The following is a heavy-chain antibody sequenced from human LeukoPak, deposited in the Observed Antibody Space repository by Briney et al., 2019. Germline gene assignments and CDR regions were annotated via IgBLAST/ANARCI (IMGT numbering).Heavy chain of an antibody. V-gene: IGHV3-64D*09. J-gene: IGHJ4*02. D-gene: IGHD6-19*01. CDR1: GSTFSSYA. CDR3: VKNGTYSSGWFGGYFDY. Sequence: PGGSLRLSCSASGSTFSSYAMHWVRQAPGKGLEYVSAISSNGVSTYYADSVKGRFTISRDNSKNTLYLQMSSLRPEDTAVYYCVKNGTYSSGWFGGYFDYWGQGALVTVSS. CDR2: ISSNGVST.